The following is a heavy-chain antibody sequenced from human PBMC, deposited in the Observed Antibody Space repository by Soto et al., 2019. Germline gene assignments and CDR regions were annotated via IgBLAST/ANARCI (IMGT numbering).Heavy chain of an antibody. J-gene: IGHJ4*02. Sequence: QVQLVQSGAELKKPGASVKVSCKASGYTFSNYDMNWVRQATGQGPEWIGWVNPNNGDTGYAQKFQGRVTXTTDISTTPAYMELTSLRSEDTAIYYCAKVSRKGSAIDFDYWGQGTLITVSS. CDR2: VNPNNGDT. V-gene: IGHV1-8*01. CDR1: GYTFSNYD. D-gene: IGHD3-10*01. CDR3: AKVSRKGSAIDFDY.